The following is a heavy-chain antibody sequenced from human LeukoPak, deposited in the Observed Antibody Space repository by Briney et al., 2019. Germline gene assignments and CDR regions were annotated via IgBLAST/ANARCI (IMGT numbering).Heavy chain of an antibody. CDR2: IRSKAYGGTT. J-gene: IGHJ4*02. Sequence: GGSLRLSCTASGFTFGDYAMSLVRQAPGKGLEWVGFIRSKAYGGTTEYAASVKGRFTISRDDSKSIAYLQMNSLKTEDTAVYYCTRDSVVTDGEQDYWGQGTLVTVSS. CDR3: TRDSVVTDGEQDY. CDR1: GFTFGDYA. V-gene: IGHV3-49*04. D-gene: IGHD4-23*01.